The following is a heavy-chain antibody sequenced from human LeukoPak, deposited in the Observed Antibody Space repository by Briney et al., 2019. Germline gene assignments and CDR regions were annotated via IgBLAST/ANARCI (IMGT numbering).Heavy chain of an antibody. CDR1: GFTFSSYA. V-gene: IGHV3-23*01. J-gene: IGHJ2*01. D-gene: IGHD3/OR15-3a*01. Sequence: GGSLRLSCAASGFTFSSYAMSWVRQAPGKGLEWVSAISGSGGSTYYADSVKGRFTISRDNSKNTLFLQMNSLRAEDTAVYYCVKDRTGYSPTYWYFDLWGRGTLVTVSS. CDR2: ISGSGGST. CDR3: VKDRTGYSPTYWYFDL.